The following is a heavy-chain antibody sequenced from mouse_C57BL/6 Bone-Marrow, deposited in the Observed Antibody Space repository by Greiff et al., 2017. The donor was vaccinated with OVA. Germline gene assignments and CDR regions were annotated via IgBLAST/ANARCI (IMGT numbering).Heavy chain of an antibody. CDR2: INPNNGGT. V-gene: IGHV1-26*01. J-gene: IGHJ4*01. Sequence: EVQLQQSGPELVKPGASVKISCKASGYTFPDYYMNWVKQSHGKSLEWIGDINPNNGGTSYNQKFKGKATLTVDKSSSTAYMELRSLTSEDSAVYYCARRRFYAMDYWGQGTSVTVSS. CDR3: ARRRFYAMDY. CDR1: GYTFPDYY.